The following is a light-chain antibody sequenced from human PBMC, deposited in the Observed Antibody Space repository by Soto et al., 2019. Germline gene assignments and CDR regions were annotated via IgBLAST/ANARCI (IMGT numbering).Light chain of an antibody. Sequence: QLVLTQSPFASASPGASVKLTCTLSRGHSSYAIAWHQQQPEKGPRYLMKVNSNGSHSKGDGIPDRFSGSSSGAERYLTISSLQSEDEADYYCQTWGSGIRVVFGGGTKLTDL. V-gene: IGLV4-69*01. CDR1: RGHSSYA. CDR3: QTWGSGIRVV. CDR2: VNSNGSH. J-gene: IGLJ2*01.